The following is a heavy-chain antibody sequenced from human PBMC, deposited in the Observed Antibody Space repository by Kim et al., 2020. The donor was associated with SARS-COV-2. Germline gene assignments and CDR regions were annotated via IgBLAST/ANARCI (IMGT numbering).Heavy chain of an antibody. D-gene: IGHD3-10*01. V-gene: IGHV3-30*18. CDR3: AKTSSPIWFGELLGFDY. CDR2: ISYDGSNK. J-gene: IGHJ4*02. CDR1: GFTFSSYG. Sequence: GGSLRLSCAASGFTFSSYGMHWVRQAPGKGLEWVAVISYDGSNKYYADSVKGRFTISRDNSKNTLYLQMNSLRAEDTAVYYCAKTSSPIWFGELLGFDYWGQGTLVTVSS.